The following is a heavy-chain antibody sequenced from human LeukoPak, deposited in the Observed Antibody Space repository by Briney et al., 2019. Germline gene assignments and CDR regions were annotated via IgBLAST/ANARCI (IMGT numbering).Heavy chain of an antibody. CDR2: ISAYNGNT. CDR3: ARVGGADWFDP. J-gene: IGHJ5*02. D-gene: IGHD3-16*01. CDR1: GYIFTSYG. Sequence: ASVKVCCKASGYIFTSYGISRVGEAAGQGLEWMGWISAYNGNTNYAQKLQGRVTMTTDTSTSTAYMELRSLRSGDTAVYYCARVGGADWFDPWGQGNLVTVSS. V-gene: IGHV1-18*01.